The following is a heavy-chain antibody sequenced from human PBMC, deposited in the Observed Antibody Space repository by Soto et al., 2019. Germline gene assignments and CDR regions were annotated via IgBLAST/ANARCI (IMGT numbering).Heavy chain of an antibody. J-gene: IGHJ4*02. Sequence: GGSLRLSCAASGFTFSDYYMSWIRQAPGKGLEWVSYISSSGSTIYYADSVKGRFTISRDNAKNSLYLQMNSLRAEDTAVYYCASSYNWNYVDYWGQGTLVTVSS. CDR3: ASSYNWNYVDY. CDR1: GFTFSDYY. D-gene: IGHD1-20*01. CDR2: ISSSGSTI. V-gene: IGHV3-11*01.